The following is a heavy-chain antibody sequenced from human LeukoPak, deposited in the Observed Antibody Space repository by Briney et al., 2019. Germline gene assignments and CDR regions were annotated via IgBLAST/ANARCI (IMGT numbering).Heavy chain of an antibody. CDR1: GGSISSYY. D-gene: IGHD6-19*01. CDR3: ARTYSSGWYPIYYYYMDV. V-gene: IGHV4-59*12. J-gene: IGHJ6*03. CDR2: IYYSGST. Sequence: SETLSLTCTVSGGSISSYYWSWIRQPPGKGLEWIGSIYYSGSTYYNPSLKSRVTISVDTSKNQFSLKLSSVTAADTAVYYCARTYSSGWYPIYYYYMDVWGKGTTVTVSS.